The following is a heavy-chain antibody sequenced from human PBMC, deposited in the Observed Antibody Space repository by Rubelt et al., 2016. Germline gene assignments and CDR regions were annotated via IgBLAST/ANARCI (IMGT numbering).Heavy chain of an antibody. V-gene: IGHV4-34*01. J-gene: IGHJ4*02. D-gene: IGHD4-11*01. CDR3: ARHASGANSYYDY. Sequence: QVQLQQWGAGLLKPSETLSLTCAIYGGSFKTYYWNWIRQSPGKGLEWIGEINHSGSTSYDPSLKSRITISIDTSKNQFSLKLISVTAADTAVYYCARHASGANSYYDYWGQGTLVTVSS. CDR1: GGSFKTYY. CDR2: INHSGST.